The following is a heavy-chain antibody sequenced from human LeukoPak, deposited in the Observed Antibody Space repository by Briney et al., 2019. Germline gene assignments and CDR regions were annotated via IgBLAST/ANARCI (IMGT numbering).Heavy chain of an antibody. Sequence: GGSLRLSCAASGFTFSSYSMNWVRQAPGKGLEWVSSISSSSSYIYYADSVKGRFTISRDNAKNSLYLQMNSLRAEDTAVYYCARGPRFGVVYYYYYMDVWGKGTTVTVSS. J-gene: IGHJ6*03. D-gene: IGHD3-3*01. CDR3: ARGPRFGVVYYYYYMDV. CDR1: GFTFSSYS. V-gene: IGHV3-21*01. CDR2: ISSSSSYI.